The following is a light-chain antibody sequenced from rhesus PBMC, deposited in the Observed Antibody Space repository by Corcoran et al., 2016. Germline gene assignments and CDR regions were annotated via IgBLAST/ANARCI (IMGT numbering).Light chain of an antibody. J-gene: IGLJ1*01. Sequence: QSALTQPHSVSGSPGQSVNISCPGTSSDIGTYNYVSWYQQHPGTAPKLMISEVSQRPSGVSDRFSGSKSGNTASLTISGLQAEDEADYHCSSYAGSNTFIFGPGTRLTVL. CDR2: EVS. V-gene: IGLV2-32*02. CDR1: SSDIGTYNY. CDR3: SSYAGSNTFI.